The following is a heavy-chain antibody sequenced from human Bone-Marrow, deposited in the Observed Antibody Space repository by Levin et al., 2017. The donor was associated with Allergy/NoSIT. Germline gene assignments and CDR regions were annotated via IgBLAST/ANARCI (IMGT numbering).Heavy chain of an antibody. Sequence: ASVKVSCKASGYTFTSYDINWVRQATGQGLEWMGWMNPNSGDTDYAQKFQGRVTMTRNTSISTAYMELSSLRSEDTAVYYCARGRGVTGRNWFDPWGQGTLVTVSS. V-gene: IGHV1-8*01. CDR2: MNPNSGDT. CDR1: GYTFTSYD. D-gene: IGHD1-20*01. J-gene: IGHJ5*02. CDR3: ARGRGVTGRNWFDP.